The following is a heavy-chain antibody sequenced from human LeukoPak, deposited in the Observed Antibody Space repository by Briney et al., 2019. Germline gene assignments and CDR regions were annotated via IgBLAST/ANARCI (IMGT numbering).Heavy chain of an antibody. J-gene: IGHJ3*02. CDR2: ISGSGNTI. CDR3: AKSSYCISSTCYGRAFEI. Sequence: GGSLRLSCAASGFTFSDYYISWIRQAPGKGLGWLSYISGSGNTIYYADSVKGRFTISRDNAKQSVYLEMNSLRAEDTAVYYCAKSSYCISSTCYGRAFEIWGQGTMVTVSS. D-gene: IGHD2-2*01. CDR1: GFTFSDYY. V-gene: IGHV3-11*01.